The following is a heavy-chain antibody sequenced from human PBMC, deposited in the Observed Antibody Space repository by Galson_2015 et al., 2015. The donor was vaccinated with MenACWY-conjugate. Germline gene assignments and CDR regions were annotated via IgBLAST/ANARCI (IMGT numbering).Heavy chain of an antibody. D-gene: IGHD1-14*01. J-gene: IGHJ5*02. CDR3: ARSPGITTHFDP. CDR1: GYSFTNYW. V-gene: IGHV5-10-1*01. CDR2: IDPSDSYT. Sequence: QSGAEVKKPGESLRISCKGSGYSFTNYWINWVRQMPGKGLEWMGRIDPSDSYTNYSPSFQGLVTISADRSISTAYLQWSSLKASDTAMYYCARSPGITTHFDPWGQGTLVTVSS.